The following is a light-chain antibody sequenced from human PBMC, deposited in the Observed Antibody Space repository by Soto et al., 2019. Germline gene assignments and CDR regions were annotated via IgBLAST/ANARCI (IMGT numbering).Light chain of an antibody. CDR1: QSVGSS. CDR2: DAS. V-gene: IGKV3-11*01. CDR3: LQRGDWPPLT. J-gene: IGKJ1*01. Sequence: EIVLTQSPATLSLSPGERATLSCRASQSVGSSLAWYQQKPGQAPRLLIYDASNRATGIPARFSGSGSGTDFTLTISSLEFEDFAVYYCLQRGDWPPLTFGQGTKV.